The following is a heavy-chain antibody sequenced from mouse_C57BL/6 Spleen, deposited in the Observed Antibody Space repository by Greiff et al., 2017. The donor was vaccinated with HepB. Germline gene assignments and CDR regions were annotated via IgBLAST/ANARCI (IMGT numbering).Heavy chain of an antibody. CDR2: IDPSDSET. J-gene: IGHJ3*01. V-gene: IGHV1-52*01. CDR3: ARDGSSSAWFAY. CDR1: GYTFTSYW. Sequence: QVQLQQPGAELVRPGSSVKLSCKASGYTFTSYWMHWVKQRPIQGLDWIGNIDPSDSETHYNQKFKDKAKLTVDKSSSTAYMQLSSLTAEDSAVYYCARDGSSSAWFAYWGQGTLVTVSA. D-gene: IGHD1-1*01.